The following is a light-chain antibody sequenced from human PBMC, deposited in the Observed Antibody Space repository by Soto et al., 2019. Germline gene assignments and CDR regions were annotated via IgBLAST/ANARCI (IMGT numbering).Light chain of an antibody. V-gene: IGLV2-14*01. J-gene: IGLJ1*01. CDR3: SSYTSSSFYV. Sequence: QSALTQPAYVSGSPRQPITISCTVTSSEIRGNNYVSWYQQHPDKAHKLMIYEVSNRPSGVSNHLTSAKSGNTAFLTISGLQAEDEADYYCSSYTSSSFYVFGTVT. CDR1: SSEIRGNNY. CDR2: EVS.